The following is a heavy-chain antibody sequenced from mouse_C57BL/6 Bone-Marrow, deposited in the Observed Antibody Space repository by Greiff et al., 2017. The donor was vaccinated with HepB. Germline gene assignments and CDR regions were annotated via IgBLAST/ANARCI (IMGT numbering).Heavy chain of an antibody. CDR1: GFSLTSYA. CDR3: ARLPNPLYYYGSSYFDY. Sequence: VQLVESGPGLVAPSQSLSITCTVSGFSLTSYAISWVRQPPGKGLEWLGVIWTGGGTNYNSALKSRLSISKDNSKSQVFLKMNSLQTDDTARYYSARLPNPLYYYGSSYFDYWGQGTTLTVSS. CDR2: IWTGGGT. D-gene: IGHD1-1*01. V-gene: IGHV2-9-1*01. J-gene: IGHJ2*01.